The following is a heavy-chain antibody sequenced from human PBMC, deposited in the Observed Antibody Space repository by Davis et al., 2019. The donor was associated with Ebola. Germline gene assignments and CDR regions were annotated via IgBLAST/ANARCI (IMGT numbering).Heavy chain of an antibody. CDR3: ARVRRGGDYFDY. J-gene: IGHJ4*02. D-gene: IGHD2-21*01. CDR1: GGSISSSNW. V-gene: IGHV4-4*02. Sequence: MPSETLSLTCAVSGGSISSSNWWSWVRQPPGKGLEWIGEIYHSGSTNYNPSLKSRVTISVDKSKNQFSLKLSSVTAADTAVYYCARVRRGGDYFDYWGQGTLVTVSS. CDR2: IYHSGST.